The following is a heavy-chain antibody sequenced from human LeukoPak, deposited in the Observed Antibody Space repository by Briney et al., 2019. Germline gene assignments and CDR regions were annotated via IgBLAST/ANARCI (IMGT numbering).Heavy chain of an antibody. CDR1: GFTFSSYS. CDR3: ARGHYYYFDY. CDR2: ISSSRSYI. V-gene: IGHV3-21*01. D-gene: IGHD3-10*01. Sequence: PRGSLRLSCAASGFTFSSYSMNWVRQAPGKGLEWVSSISSSRSYIYYADSLKGRFTISRDNAKNSLSLQMNSLRAEDTAVYYCARGHYYYFDYWGQGTLVTVSS. J-gene: IGHJ4*02.